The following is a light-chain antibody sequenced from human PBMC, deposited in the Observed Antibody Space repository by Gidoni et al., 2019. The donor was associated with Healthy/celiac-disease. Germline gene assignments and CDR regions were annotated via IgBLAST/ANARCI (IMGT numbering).Light chain of an antibody. V-gene: IGLV3-25*03. J-gene: IGLJ2*01. Sequence: YELTQPPSLSVSPGQTARIPCSGDALPKQYAYWYQQKPGQAPVLVIYKDSERPSGIPERFSGSSSGTTVTLTISGVQAEDEADYYCQSADSSGTYVVFGGGTKLTVL. CDR1: ALPKQY. CDR3: QSADSSGTYVV. CDR2: KDS.